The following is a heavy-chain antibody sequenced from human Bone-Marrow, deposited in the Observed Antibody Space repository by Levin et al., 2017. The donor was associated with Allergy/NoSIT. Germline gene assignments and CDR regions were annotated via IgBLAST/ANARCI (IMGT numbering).Heavy chain of an antibody. CDR2: IHYSGTT. J-gene: IGHJ4*02. D-gene: IGHD3-16*01. Sequence: SQTLSLTCSVSGGSISSGSYYWGWIRQPPGRGLEWIGSIHYSGTTYHSPSLKSRSTISVDTSRNQFSLNLSSVTAADTAVYYCATHLLGFFSYEDWGQGTLVTVSS. CDR1: GGSISSGSYY. CDR3: ATHLLGFFSYED. V-gene: IGHV4-39*01.